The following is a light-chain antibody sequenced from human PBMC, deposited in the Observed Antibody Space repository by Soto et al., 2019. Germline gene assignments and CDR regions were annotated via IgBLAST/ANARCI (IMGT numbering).Light chain of an antibody. CDR2: GAS. J-gene: IGKJ2*01. Sequence: EIVLTQAPGTLSLSPGERATLSCRASQRVTSSYLAWYPQKPGQAHSLLIYGASTRATGIPDRFSGSGSGTDFTLTISRLEPQDFAVYFCQLYGRSPPFTFGQGTKVDIK. CDR1: QRVTSSY. V-gene: IGKV3-20*01. CDR3: QLYGRSPPFT.